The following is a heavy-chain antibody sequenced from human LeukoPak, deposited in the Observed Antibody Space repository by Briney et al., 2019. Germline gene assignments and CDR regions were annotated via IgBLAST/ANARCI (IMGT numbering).Heavy chain of an antibody. Sequence: PAGSLRLSCAASGFTFSSYGMSWVRQAPGKGLEWVSGISGSGGSTYYADSVKGRFTISRDNAKNSLYLQMNSLRAEDTAVYYCARDLWSGAQYSSSSYYFDYWGQGTLVTVSS. J-gene: IGHJ4*02. CDR3: ARDLWSGAQYSSSSYYFDY. CDR2: ISGSGGST. V-gene: IGHV3-23*01. D-gene: IGHD6-13*01. CDR1: GFTFSSYG.